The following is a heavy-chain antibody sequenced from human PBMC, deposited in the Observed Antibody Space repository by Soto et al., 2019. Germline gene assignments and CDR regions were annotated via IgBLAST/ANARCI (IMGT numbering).Heavy chain of an antibody. D-gene: IGHD5-18*01. V-gene: IGHV3-33*01. Sequence: GGSLRLSCAASGFTFSSYGMHWVRQAPGKGLEWVAVIWYDGSNKYYADSVKGRFTISRDNSKNTLYLQMNSLRAEDTAVYYCARVPRGYSYGYQFIYYYYYGMDFWGQGTTVTVSS. CDR2: IWYDGSNK. CDR3: ARVPRGYSYGYQFIYYYYYGMDF. CDR1: GFTFSSYG. J-gene: IGHJ6*02.